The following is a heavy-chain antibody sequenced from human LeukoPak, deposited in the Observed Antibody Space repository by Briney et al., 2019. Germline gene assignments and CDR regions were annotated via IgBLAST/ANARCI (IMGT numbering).Heavy chain of an antibody. CDR1: GYSISSGYY. CDR2: IYHSGST. CDR3: ASPWSSGGFDY. D-gene: IGHD6-19*01. Sequence: SETLSLTCAVSGYSISSGYYWGWIRQPPGKGLEWIGSIYHSGSTSYNTSLESRVTISVDTSKNQFSLKLSSVTAADTAVYYCASPWSSGGFDYWGQGTLVTVSS. V-gene: IGHV4-38-2*01. J-gene: IGHJ4*02.